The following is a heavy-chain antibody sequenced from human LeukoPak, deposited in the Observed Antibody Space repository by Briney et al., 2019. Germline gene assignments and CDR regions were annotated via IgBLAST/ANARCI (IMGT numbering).Heavy chain of an antibody. CDR1: GFTFSSYA. D-gene: IGHD6-19*01. Sequence: GGSLRLSCAASGFTFSSYAMHWVRQAPGKGLGWVSFIRYDGSIKYYADSVEGRFTISRDNSKNTLYLQMNSLRAEDTAVYYCAKGIAVAGTELADWGQGTLVTVSS. V-gene: IGHV3-30*02. CDR2: IRYDGSIK. J-gene: IGHJ4*02. CDR3: AKGIAVAGTELAD.